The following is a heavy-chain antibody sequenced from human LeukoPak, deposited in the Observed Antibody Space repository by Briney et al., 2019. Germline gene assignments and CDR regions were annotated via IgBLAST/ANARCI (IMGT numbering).Heavy chain of an antibody. V-gene: IGHV4-59*01. CDR1: GGSLSSYY. D-gene: IGHD3-3*01. CDR3: AREYYGNDY. CDR2: IYYSGST. J-gene: IGHJ4*02. Sequence: SETLSLTCTVSGGSLSSYYWSWIRQPPGKGLEWIGYIYYSGSTNYNPSLKSRVTISADTSKNQFSLKLSSVTAADTAVYYCAREYYGNDYWGQGTLVTVSS.